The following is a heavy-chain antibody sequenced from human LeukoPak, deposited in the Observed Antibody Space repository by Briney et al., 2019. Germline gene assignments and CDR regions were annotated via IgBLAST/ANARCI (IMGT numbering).Heavy chain of an antibody. D-gene: IGHD1-7*01. CDR1: GFTFSDYY. CDR3: ARVGNWNYRSFDY. Sequence: GGSLRFSCAASGFTFSDYYMSWIRQAPGKGLEWVSYISSSGSTVYYADSVKGRFTISRDNAKNSLYLQMNSLRAEDTAVYYCARVGNWNYRSFDYWGQGTLVTVSS. J-gene: IGHJ4*02. CDR2: ISSSGSTV. V-gene: IGHV3-11*04.